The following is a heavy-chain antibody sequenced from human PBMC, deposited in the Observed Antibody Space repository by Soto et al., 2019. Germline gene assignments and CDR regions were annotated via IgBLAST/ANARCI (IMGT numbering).Heavy chain of an antibody. Sequence: QVQLVQSGAEVRKSGASVKVSCKASGYTFSDYFIQWLRQAPGQGLERVAWINPKTAATNYAKKFQDRVTVTSDTSCSTAYLELTRLRPDDTALYYCARIKWGLDYYSGMDVWGQGTAVSVTS. J-gene: IGHJ6*02. D-gene: IGHD1-26*01. CDR2: INPKTAAT. CDR1: GYTFSDYF. CDR3: ARIKWGLDYYSGMDV. V-gene: IGHV1-2*02.